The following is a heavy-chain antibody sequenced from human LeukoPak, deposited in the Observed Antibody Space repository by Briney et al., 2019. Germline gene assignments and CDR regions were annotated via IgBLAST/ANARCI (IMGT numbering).Heavy chain of an antibody. J-gene: IGHJ3*02. CDR2: MNPNNGNT. CDR1: GYTFTSYD. V-gene: IGHV1-8*03. CDR3: ASSIAVAGIRNAFDI. D-gene: IGHD6-19*01. Sequence: ASVKVSCKASGYTFTSYDINWVRQATGQGRAWMGWMNPNNGNTGYAQKFQGRVTITRNTSISTAYMELSSLRSEDTAVYYCASSIAVAGIRNAFDIWGQGTMVTVSS.